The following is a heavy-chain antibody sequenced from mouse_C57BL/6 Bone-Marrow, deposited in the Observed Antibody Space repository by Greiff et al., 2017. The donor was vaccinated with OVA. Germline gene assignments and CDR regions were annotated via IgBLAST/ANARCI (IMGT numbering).Heavy chain of an antibody. Sequence: VQLQQSVAELVRPGASVKLSCTASGFNFKNTSMHWVKQRPEQGLEWIGRIDPASGNTKYAPKFQGTATITADKASNTAYLQLSRLTSEDTAIYYCAKSVITPVVEVDYWGQGTTLTVSS. CDR3: AKSVITPVVEVDY. V-gene: IGHV14-3*01. J-gene: IGHJ2*01. D-gene: IGHD1-1*01. CDR2: IDPASGNT. CDR1: GFNFKNTS.